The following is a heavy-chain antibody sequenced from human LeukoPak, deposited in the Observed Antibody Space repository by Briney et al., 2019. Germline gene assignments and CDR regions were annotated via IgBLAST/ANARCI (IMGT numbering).Heavy chain of an antibody. Sequence: SETLSLTCPVSGGSISSYYWSWIRQPPGKGLEWIGYIYYSGSTNYNPSLKSRVTISVDTSKNQFSLKLSSVTAADTAVYYCARDTYGSGSYYNGPYYYGMDVWGQGTTVTVSS. V-gene: IGHV4-59*01. J-gene: IGHJ6*02. CDR3: ARDTYGSGSYYNGPYYYGMDV. CDR1: GGSISSYY. CDR2: IYYSGST. D-gene: IGHD3-10*01.